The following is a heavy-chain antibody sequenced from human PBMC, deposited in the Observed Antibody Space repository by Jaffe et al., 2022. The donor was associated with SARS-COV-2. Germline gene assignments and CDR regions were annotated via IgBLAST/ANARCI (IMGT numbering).Heavy chain of an antibody. CDR1: GGSFSDNW. CDR2: INHRETT. D-gene: IGHD3-22*01. J-gene: IGHJ6*02. Sequence: QVQLRQWGAGLLKPSETLSLTCAIYGGSFSDNWWSWVRQPPGKGLEWIGEINHRETTNYNPSLKSRVTISTDMSRNQFSLNLSSVTAADTALYFCARVKVTSTGYSFYYFHGMDVWGQGTTVTVSS. CDR3: ARVKVTSTGYSFYYFHGMDV. V-gene: IGHV4-34*01.